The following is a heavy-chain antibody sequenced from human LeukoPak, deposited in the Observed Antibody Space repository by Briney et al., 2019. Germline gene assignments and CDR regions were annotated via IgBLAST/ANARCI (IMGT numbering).Heavy chain of an antibody. D-gene: IGHD6-13*01. V-gene: IGHV4-4*02. Sequence: SGTLSLTCAVSGGSVSTSNWWNWVRQPPGKGLEWIGEIYHSGSTKYNPSLKSRVTMSVDKSKNQLSLKLSSVTAADTAVYFCARGGSSWLPWGQGTLVTVSS. CDR3: ARGGSSWLP. CDR1: GGSVSTSNW. CDR2: IYHSGST. J-gene: IGHJ5*02.